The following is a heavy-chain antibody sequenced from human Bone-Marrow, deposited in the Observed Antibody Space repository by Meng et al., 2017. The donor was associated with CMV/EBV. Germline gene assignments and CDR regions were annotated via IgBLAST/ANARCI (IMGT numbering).Heavy chain of an antibody. Sequence: GSLRLSCTVSGYSISSGYYWGWIRQPPGKGLEWIGSIYHSGSTYYNPSLKSRVTISVDTSKNQFSLKLSSVTAADTAVYYCARVGVDTAMGHFDYWGQGTLVTVSS. CDR1: GYSISSGYY. D-gene: IGHD5-18*01. V-gene: IGHV4-38-2*02. J-gene: IGHJ4*02. CDR3: ARVGVDTAMGHFDY. CDR2: IYHSGST.